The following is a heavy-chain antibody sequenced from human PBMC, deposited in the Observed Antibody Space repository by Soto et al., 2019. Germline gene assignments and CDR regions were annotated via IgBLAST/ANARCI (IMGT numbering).Heavy chain of an antibody. V-gene: IGHV1-8*01. Sequence: ASVKVCCKGSGYTFTSYDINWVRQATGQGLEWMGWMNPNSGNTGYSHKFQGRVSMTRNTSISTAYMELSSLRSEDTAVYYCASSRSSSSPGNFDYWGQGSQVT. CDR3: ASSRSSSSPGNFDY. CDR1: GYTFTSYD. J-gene: IGHJ4*02. D-gene: IGHD6-6*01. CDR2: MNPNSGNT.